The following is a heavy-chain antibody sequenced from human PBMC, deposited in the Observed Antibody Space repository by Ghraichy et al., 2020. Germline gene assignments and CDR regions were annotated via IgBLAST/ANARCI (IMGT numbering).Heavy chain of an antibody. V-gene: IGHV3-9*01. Sequence: GGSLRLSCAASGFTFDDYAMHWVRQAPGKGLEWVSGISWNSGSIGYADSVKGRFTISRDNAKNSLYLQMNSLRAEDTALYYCAKGGKGSYYYYGMDVWGQGTTVTVSS. CDR1: GFTFDDYA. D-gene: IGHD3-16*01. J-gene: IGHJ6*02. CDR2: ISWNSGSI. CDR3: AKGGKGSYYYYGMDV.